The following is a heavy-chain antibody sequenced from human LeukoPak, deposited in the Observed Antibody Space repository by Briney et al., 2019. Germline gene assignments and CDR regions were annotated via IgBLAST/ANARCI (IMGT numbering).Heavy chain of an antibody. Sequence: PGGSLRLSCEASGFTSTHYAMSWVRQAPGEGLEWVSTICGSGLNTYYADSVKGRFTISRDNSKNTLYLQMNSLRAEDTAVYYCAKGRKVRGVIMFALDYWGQGTLVTVSS. J-gene: IGHJ4*02. CDR1: GFTSTHYA. CDR2: ICGSGLNT. V-gene: IGHV3-23*01. CDR3: AKGRKVRGVIMFALDY. D-gene: IGHD3-10*01.